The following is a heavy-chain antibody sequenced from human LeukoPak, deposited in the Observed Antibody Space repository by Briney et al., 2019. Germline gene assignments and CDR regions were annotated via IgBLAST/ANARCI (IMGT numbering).Heavy chain of an antibody. D-gene: IGHD2-21*02. V-gene: IGHV3-23*01. Sequence: RSGGSLRLSCAASGFTFSTYAMSWVRQAPGKGLEWVSSISGSGDGTYHADSVKGRFTISRDNSKNTLYLQMDSLRAEDTAVYYCAKAYCGGHCYSGVDFFDYWGQGTLVTVSS. CDR3: AKAYCGGHCYSGVDFFDY. J-gene: IGHJ4*02. CDR2: ISGSGDGT. CDR1: GFTFSTYA.